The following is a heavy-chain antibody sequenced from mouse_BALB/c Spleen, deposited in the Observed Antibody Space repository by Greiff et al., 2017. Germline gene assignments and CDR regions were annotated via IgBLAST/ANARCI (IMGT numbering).Heavy chain of an antibody. CDR3: ARSLYYYGSSYPDY. Sequence: QVQLQRSGAELVRPGVSVKISCKGSGYTFTDYAMHWVKQSHAKSLEWIGVISTYYGDASYNQKFKGKATLTVDKSSSTAYMELRSLTSEDSAVYYCARSLYYYGSSYPDYWGQGTTLTVSS. D-gene: IGHD1-1*01. V-gene: IGHV1S137*01. CDR1: GYTFTDYA. J-gene: IGHJ2*01. CDR2: ISTYYGDA.